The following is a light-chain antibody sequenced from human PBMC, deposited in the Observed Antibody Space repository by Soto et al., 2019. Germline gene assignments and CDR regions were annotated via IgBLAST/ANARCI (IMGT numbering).Light chain of an antibody. V-gene: IGKV3-15*01. J-gene: IGKJ1*01. CDR3: QQNNNWPWT. CDR2: GAS. CDR1: QTVSSN. Sequence: DIVMTQSPATLSVSPGERATLSCRASQTVSSNLAWYQQKPGQAPRLLIYGASTRATGIPARFSGSGSGTEFTLTISSLQSEDFAVYFCQQNNNWPWTFGQGTEVEIK.